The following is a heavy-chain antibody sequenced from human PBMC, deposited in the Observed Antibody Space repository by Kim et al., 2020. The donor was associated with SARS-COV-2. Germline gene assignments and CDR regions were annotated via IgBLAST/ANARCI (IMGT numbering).Heavy chain of an antibody. CDR1: GGSISSSNW. D-gene: IGHD3-10*01. CDR2: IYHSGST. CDR3: ARQKVRGTPGEVRYFDL. V-gene: IGHV4-4*02. Sequence: SETLSLTCAVSGGSISSSNWWSWVRQPPGKGLEWIGEIYHSGSTNYNPSLKSRVTISVDKSKNQFSLKLSSVTAADTAVYYCARQKVRGTPGEVRYFDLWGRGTLVTVSS. J-gene: IGHJ2*01.